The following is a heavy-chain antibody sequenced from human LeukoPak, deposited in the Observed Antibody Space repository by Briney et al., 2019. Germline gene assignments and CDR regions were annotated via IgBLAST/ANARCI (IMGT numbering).Heavy chain of an antibody. CDR3: TRPYYDYLTGYYSDY. CDR2: LGSTAYGGTT. D-gene: IGHD3-9*01. V-gene: IGHV3-49*03. Sequence: GGSLRLSCTTSGFTFSNYPMSWFRQAPGKGLEWLALLGSTAYGGTTKYAASVKGRFTISRDDSKSIAYLQMNSLKTEDTAVYYCTRPYYDYLTGYYSDYWGQGTLVTVSS. CDR1: GFTFSNYP. J-gene: IGHJ4*02.